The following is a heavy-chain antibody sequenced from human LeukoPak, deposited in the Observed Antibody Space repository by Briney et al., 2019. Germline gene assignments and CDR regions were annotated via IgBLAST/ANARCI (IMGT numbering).Heavy chain of an antibody. CDR1: GGSISSGSYY. CDR2: IYYIGNT. D-gene: IGHD5-12*01. J-gene: IGHJ4*02. CDR3: ARDRYSGYEPLFDY. V-gene: IGHV4-39*07. Sequence: PSETLSLTCTVSGGSISSGSYYWSWIRQPPGKGLEWIGNIYYIGNTYYNPSLKSRVTISVDTSKNQFSLKLSSVTAADTAVYYCARDRYSGYEPLFDYWGQGTLVTVSS.